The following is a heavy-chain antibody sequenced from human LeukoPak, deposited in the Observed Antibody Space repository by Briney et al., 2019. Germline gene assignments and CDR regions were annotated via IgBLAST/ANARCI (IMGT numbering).Heavy chain of an antibody. V-gene: IGHV3-21*01. Sequence: PGGSLRLSCAASGFTFSSYSMNWVRQAPGKGLEWVSSISSSSSYMYYADSVKGRFTISRDNAKNSLYLQMNSLRAEDTAVYYCARDPRLKGRWGQGTLVTVSS. CDR1: GFTFSSYS. CDR3: ARDPRLKGR. J-gene: IGHJ4*02. CDR2: ISSSSSYM.